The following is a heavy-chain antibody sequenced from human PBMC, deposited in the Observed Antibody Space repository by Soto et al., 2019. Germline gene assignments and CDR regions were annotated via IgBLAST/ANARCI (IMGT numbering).Heavy chain of an antibody. V-gene: IGHV3-23*01. Sequence: EVQLLESGGGLVQPGGSLRLSCAASGFTFSSYAMTWVRQAPGKGLEWVSVITGGVGVTYYAASVKGRFTISRDNSKNTLYLQMNSLRAEDTAVYNCEKFQGETFNKWYFHYWGQGTLVTVSS. D-gene: IGHD3-16*01. J-gene: IGHJ4*02. CDR3: EKFQGETFNKWYFHY. CDR2: ITGGVGVT. CDR1: GFTFSSYA.